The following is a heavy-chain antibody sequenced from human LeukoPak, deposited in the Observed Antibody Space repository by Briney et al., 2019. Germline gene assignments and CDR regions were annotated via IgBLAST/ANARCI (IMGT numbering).Heavy chain of an antibody. D-gene: IGHD3-9*01. CDR3: ARGFTTFQWFDL. Sequence: SETLSLTCAVYGGSFSGYYWSWIRQPPGKGLEWIGEINHSGSTNYNPSLKSRVTISVDTSKNQFSLKLSSVTAADTAVYYCARGFTTFQWFDLWGRGTLVTVSS. J-gene: IGHJ2*01. CDR1: GGSFSGYY. V-gene: IGHV4-34*01. CDR2: INHSGST.